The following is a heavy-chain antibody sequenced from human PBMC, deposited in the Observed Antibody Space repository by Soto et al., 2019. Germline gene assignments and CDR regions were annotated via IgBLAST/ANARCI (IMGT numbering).Heavy chain of an antibody. D-gene: IGHD5-18*01. V-gene: IGHV1-69*13. CDR1: GEALSSDA. CDR2: IIPIFGTA. J-gene: IGHJ4*02. CDR3: AREGIANSYGYWPFDY. Sequence: SLNRDWKTAGEALSSDAISWVRQDTRQGLEWMGGIIPIFGTANYAQKFQGRVTITADESTSTAYMELSSLRSEDTAVYYCAREGIANSYGYWPFDYWGQGTLVTVSS.